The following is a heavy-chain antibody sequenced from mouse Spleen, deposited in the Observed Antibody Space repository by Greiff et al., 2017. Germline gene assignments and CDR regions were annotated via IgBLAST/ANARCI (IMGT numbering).Heavy chain of an antibody. CDR1: GYTFTSYW. V-gene: IGHV1-64*01. D-gene: IGHD1-1*01. Sequence: QVQLQQPGAELVKPGASVKLSCKASGYTFTSYWMHWVKQRPGQGLEWIGMIHPNSGSTNYNEKFKSKATLTVDKSSSTAYMQLSSLTSEDSAVYYCAIIYYYGSSYVGAMDYWGQGTSVTVSS. CDR3: AIIYYYGSSYVGAMDY. J-gene: IGHJ4*01. CDR2: IHPNSGST.